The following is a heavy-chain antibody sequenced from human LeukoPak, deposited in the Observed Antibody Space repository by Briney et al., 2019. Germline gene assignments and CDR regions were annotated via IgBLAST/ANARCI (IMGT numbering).Heavy chain of an antibody. Sequence: GGSLRLSCAASGSTFSSYDMHWVRQTTGKGLEWVSSIGIAGDTYYPGSVKGRFTISRENAKNSLYLQMNSLRAGDTAVYYCARDRTPPYDFWSGYQAYYYYGMDVWGQGTTVTVSS. CDR2: IGIAGDT. CDR3: ARDRTPPYDFWSGYQAYYYYGMDV. D-gene: IGHD3-3*01. J-gene: IGHJ6*02. CDR1: GSTFSSYD. V-gene: IGHV3-13*01.